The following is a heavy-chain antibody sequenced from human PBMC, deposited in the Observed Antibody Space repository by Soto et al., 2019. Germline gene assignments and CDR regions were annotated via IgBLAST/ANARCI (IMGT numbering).Heavy chain of an antibody. CDR3: VGGSGY. J-gene: IGHJ4*02. CDR2: IDSGDRT. D-gene: IGHD3-10*01. Sequence: GGSLRLSCAASGVTVTNNYMSWVRQAPGKGLEWVSVIDSGDRTFYADPGKGRFTTSRDNSKNTLYLQMNSLRAEDTAVYYCVGGSGYWGQGTLVTVSS. CDR1: GVTVTNNY. V-gene: IGHV3-53*01.